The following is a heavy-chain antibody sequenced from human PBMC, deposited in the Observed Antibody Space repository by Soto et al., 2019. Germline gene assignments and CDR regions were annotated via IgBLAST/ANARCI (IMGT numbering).Heavy chain of an antibody. V-gene: IGHV1-18*01. CDR1: GYTFTSYG. D-gene: IGHD3-22*01. CDR2: ISAYNGNT. J-gene: IGHJ4*02. Sequence: QVQLVQSGAEVKKPGASVKVSCKASGYTFTSYGISWVRQAPGQGLAWMGWISAYNGNTNYAQKLQGRVTMTTDTSTSTAYMELRSLSSDDPAVYYCARRDVSVTMIVVAEHEYWGQGTLVTVSS. CDR3: ARRDVSVTMIVVAEHEY.